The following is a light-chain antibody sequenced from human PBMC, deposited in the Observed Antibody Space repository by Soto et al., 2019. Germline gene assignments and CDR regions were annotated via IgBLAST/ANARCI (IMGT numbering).Light chain of an antibody. CDR2: DVN. CDR1: SSDVGGYNY. V-gene: IGLV2-11*01. CDR3: GSYAGRDTSGV. J-gene: IGLJ2*01. Sequence: QSVLTQPRSVSGSPGQSVTISCTGTSSDVGGYNYVSWYQQHPGKAPKVIIYDVNKRPSGVPDRLSGSKSGNTASLTISGLQAGDEADYYCGSYAGRDTSGVFGGGTKLTVL.